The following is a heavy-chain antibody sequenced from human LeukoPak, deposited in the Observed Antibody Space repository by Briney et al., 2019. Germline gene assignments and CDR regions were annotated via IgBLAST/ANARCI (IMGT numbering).Heavy chain of an antibody. CDR1: GFTFDEFG. V-gene: IGHV3-20*04. Sequence: PGGSLRLSCAASGFTFDEFGMSWVRQAPGKGLEWVSSINWDGSSTAYADSVQGRFTISRDNAKNSLHLQMKSLRAEDTALYYCARDSFSGSSLDYWGQGTLVTVSS. CDR3: ARDSFSGSSLDY. CDR2: INWDGSST. J-gene: IGHJ4*02. D-gene: IGHD1-26*01.